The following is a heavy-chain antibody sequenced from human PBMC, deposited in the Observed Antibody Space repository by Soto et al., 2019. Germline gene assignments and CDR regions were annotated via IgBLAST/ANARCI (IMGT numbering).Heavy chain of an antibody. V-gene: IGHV3-23*01. J-gene: IGHJ4*02. D-gene: IGHD3-10*01. Sequence: EVQLFESGGGLLQPGGSLRLSCAASGFIISNYAMSWVRQAPGKGLEWVSSITSRGDNTYSADSVKGRFTISRDNSKRTLYLPMNSLRAEASAVYYCAKYRPICVGWGGAYYKAGGDYSGQGTLVAVSS. CDR3: AKYRPICVGWGGAYYKAGGDY. CDR1: GFIISNYA. CDR2: ITSRGDNT.